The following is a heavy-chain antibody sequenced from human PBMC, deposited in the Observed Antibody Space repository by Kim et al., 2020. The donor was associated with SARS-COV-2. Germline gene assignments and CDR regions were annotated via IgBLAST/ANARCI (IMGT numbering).Heavy chain of an antibody. CDR1: GFTFSSYG. CDR3: ARDGARWLQFPVYYYGMDV. J-gene: IGHJ6*02. D-gene: IGHD5-12*01. V-gene: IGHV3-33*05. Sequence: GGSLRLSCAASGFTFSSYGMHWVRQAPGKGLEWVAVISYDGSNKYYADSVKGRFTISRDNSKNTLYLQMNSLRAEDTAVYYCARDGARWLQFPVYYYGMDVCGQGTTVTVSS. CDR2: ISYDGSNK.